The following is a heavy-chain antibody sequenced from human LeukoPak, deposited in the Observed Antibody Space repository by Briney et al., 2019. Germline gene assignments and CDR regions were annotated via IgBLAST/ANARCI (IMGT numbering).Heavy chain of an antibody. D-gene: IGHD3-10*01. Sequence: SETLSLTCTVSGGSISSGDYYWSWIRQPPGKGLEWIGYIYYSGSTYYNPSLKSRVTMSVDTSKNQFSLKLSSVTAADTAVYYCASSNLGSLGQFDSWGQGTLVTVSS. CDR3: ASSNLGSLGQFDS. J-gene: IGHJ5*01. CDR2: IYYSGST. V-gene: IGHV4-30-4*02. CDR1: GGSISSGDYY.